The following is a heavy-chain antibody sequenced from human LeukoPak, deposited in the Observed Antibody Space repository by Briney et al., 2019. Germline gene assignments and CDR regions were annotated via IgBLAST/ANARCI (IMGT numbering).Heavy chain of an antibody. CDR3: AKGSAGGRPYYFDY. CDR1: GFTFGSYA. J-gene: IGHJ4*02. D-gene: IGHD6-13*01. V-gene: IGHV3-23*05. CDR2: IDSSGSYT. Sequence: GGSLRLSCAVSGFTFGSYAMSWVRQAPGKGLEWVSAIDSSGSYTWYDDSVKGRFTISRDNSKNMLYLQMNSLRAEDTAVYYCAKGSAGGRPYYFDYWGQGTLVPVSS.